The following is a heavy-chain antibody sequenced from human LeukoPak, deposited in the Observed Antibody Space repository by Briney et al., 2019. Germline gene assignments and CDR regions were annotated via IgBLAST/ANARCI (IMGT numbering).Heavy chain of an antibody. CDR2: IYYSGST. V-gene: IGHV4-38-2*02. D-gene: IGHD3-22*01. CDR3: ARGLYDSSGLDAFDI. J-gene: IGHJ3*02. CDR1: GYSISSGYY. Sequence: PSETLSLTCTVSGYSISSGYYWGWIRQPPGKGLEWIGSIYYSGSTYYNPSLKSRVTISVDTSKNQFSLKLSSVTAADTAVYYCARGLYDSSGLDAFDIWGQGTMVTVSS.